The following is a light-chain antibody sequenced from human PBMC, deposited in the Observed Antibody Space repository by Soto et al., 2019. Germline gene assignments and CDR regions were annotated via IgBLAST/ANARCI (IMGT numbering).Light chain of an antibody. Sequence: QSVLTQPPSASGSPGQSVTISCTGTSSDVGGYNYVSWYQQRPGKAPKLMIYEVSKRPSGVPDRFSGSKSGNTASLTVSGLQAEYEADYYCSSYAGGNNYVFGAGTKLTVL. V-gene: IGLV2-8*01. J-gene: IGLJ1*01. CDR2: EVS. CDR1: SSDVGGYNY. CDR3: SSYAGGNNYV.